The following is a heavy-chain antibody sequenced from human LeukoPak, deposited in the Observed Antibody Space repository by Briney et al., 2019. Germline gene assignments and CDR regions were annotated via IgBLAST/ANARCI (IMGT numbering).Heavy chain of an antibody. D-gene: IGHD3-10*01. CDR2: ISSSSSYI. CDR3: ASPGWFGELSFDY. V-gene: IGHV3-21*01. CDR1: GFTFSSYS. J-gene: IGHJ4*02. Sequence: GGSLRLSCAASGFTFSSYSMNWVRQAPGKGLEWVSSISSSSSYIYCADSVKGRFTISRDNAKNSLYLQMNSLRAEDTAVYYCASPGWFGELSFDYWGQGTLVTVSS.